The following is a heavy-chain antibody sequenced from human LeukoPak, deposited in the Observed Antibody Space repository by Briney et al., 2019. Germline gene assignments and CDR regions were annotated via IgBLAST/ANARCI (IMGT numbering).Heavy chain of an antibody. D-gene: IGHD6-6*01. Sequence: GGPLRLSCAASGFTFSTYWMSWVRQAPGKGLEWVANIKQDGSDEYYVDSVKGRFTISRDNARNSLSLQMNSLRAEDTAVYYCARDSPYSARGQPADYWGQGTLVTVSS. V-gene: IGHV3-7*01. CDR3: ARDSPYSARGQPADY. J-gene: IGHJ4*02. CDR2: IKQDGSDE. CDR1: GFTFSTYW.